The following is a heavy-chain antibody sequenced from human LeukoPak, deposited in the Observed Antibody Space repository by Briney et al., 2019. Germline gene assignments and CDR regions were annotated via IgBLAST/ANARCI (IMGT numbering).Heavy chain of an antibody. CDR3: ARDRGRNSFDY. CDR1: GLTFDDYG. Sequence: GGSLRLSCAASGLTFDDYGMSWVRQAPGKGLEWVASMKPDGSESWYVDSVKGRFTISRDNSKNSLYLQLTSLRAEDTALYYCARDRGRNSFDYWGQGTLVSVSS. V-gene: IGHV3-7*01. J-gene: IGHJ4*02. D-gene: IGHD1-14*01. CDR2: MKPDGSES.